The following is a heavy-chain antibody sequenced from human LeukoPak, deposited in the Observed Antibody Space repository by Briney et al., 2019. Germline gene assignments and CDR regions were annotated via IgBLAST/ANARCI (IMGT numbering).Heavy chain of an antibody. V-gene: IGHV1-46*01. CDR2: INPSGGST. J-gene: IGHJ4*02. CDR1: GYTFTSYY. Sequence: ASVEVSCKASGYTFTSYYMHWVRQAPGQGLEWMGIINPSGGSTSYAQKFQGRVTMTRDTSTSTVYMELSSLRSDDTAVYYCARDLRDYYDSSGYYDLDYWGQGTLVTVSS. CDR3: ARDLRDYYDSSGYYDLDY. D-gene: IGHD3-22*01.